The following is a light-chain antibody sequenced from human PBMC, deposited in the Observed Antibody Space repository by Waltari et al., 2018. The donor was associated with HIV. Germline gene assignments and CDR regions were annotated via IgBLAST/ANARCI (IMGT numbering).Light chain of an antibody. CDR1: QDINNY. Sequence: DIQMTQSPSSLSAYVGDRVTITCQASQDINNYLNWYQQKPGKAPKLLIYDASNLESGVPSRFSGSGSGTDFTFTISSLQPEDIATYYCQQYDNLLRSTFGQGTRLEIK. V-gene: IGKV1-33*01. CDR2: DAS. J-gene: IGKJ5*01. CDR3: QQYDNLLRST.